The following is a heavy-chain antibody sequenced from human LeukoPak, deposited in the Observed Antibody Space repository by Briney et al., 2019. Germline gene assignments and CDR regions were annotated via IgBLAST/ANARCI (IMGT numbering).Heavy chain of an antibody. Sequence: SVKGRFTISRDNAKNSLYLQMNSLRAEDTAVYYCARAFNKGVRRLSTHDAFDIWGQGTMVTVSS. J-gene: IGHJ3*02. D-gene: IGHD3-16*02. CDR3: ARAFNKGVRRLSTHDAFDI. V-gene: IGHV3-11*06.